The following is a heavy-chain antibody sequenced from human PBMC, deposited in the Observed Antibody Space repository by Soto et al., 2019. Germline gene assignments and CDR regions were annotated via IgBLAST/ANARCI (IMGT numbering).Heavy chain of an antibody. J-gene: IGHJ6*02. CDR1: GFTFSSYA. CDR3: AKAHTAMAPYYYYGMDV. V-gene: IGHV3-23*01. Sequence: GGSLRLSCAASGFTFSSYAMSWVRQAPGKGLEWVSAISGSGGSTYYADSVKGRFTISRDNSKNTLYLQMNSLRAEDTAVYYCAKAHTAMAPYYYYGMDVWGQGTTVTVSS. D-gene: IGHD5-18*01. CDR2: ISGSGGST.